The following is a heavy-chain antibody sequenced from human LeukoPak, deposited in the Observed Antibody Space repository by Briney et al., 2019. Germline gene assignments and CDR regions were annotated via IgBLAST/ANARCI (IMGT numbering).Heavy chain of an antibody. CDR3: ARVGNLGYCSSTSCRPLNWFDP. D-gene: IGHD2-2*01. CDR1: GGSISSSSYY. Sequence: SETLSLTCTVSGGSISSSSYYWGWIRQPPGKGLEWIGSIYYSGSTYYNPSLKSRVTISVDMSKNQFSLKLSSVTAADTAVYYCARVGNLGYCSSTSCRPLNWFDPWGQGTLVTVSS. J-gene: IGHJ5*02. CDR2: IYYSGST. V-gene: IGHV4-39*07.